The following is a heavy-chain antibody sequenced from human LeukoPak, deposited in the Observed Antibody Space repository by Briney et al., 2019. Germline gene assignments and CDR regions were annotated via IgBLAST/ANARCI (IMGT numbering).Heavy chain of an antibody. Sequence: SETLSLTCTVSGGSISSYYWSWIRQPPGKGLEWIGYIYYSGSTNYNPSLKSRVTISVDTSKNQFSLKLSSVTAADTAVYYCARGLRTKPVHIYDSSWGASVYFDPWGQGTLVTVSS. CDR2: IYYSGST. CDR1: GGSISSYY. D-gene: IGHD3-3*01. CDR3: ARGLRTKPVHIYDSSWGASVYFDP. J-gene: IGHJ5*02. V-gene: IGHV4-59*01.